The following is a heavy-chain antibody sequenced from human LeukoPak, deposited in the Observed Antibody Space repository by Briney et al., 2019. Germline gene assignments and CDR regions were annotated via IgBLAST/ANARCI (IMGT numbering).Heavy chain of an antibody. D-gene: IGHD1-26*01. V-gene: IGHV3-53*01. Sequence: PGGSLRLSCAASGFTFNIYAMSWVRQAPGKGLDWVSVIYSGGSTYYADSVKGRFTISRDNSKNTLYLQMNSLRAEDTAVYYCARGMYSGSSPADYWGQGTLVTVSS. J-gene: IGHJ4*02. CDR1: GFTFNIYA. CDR3: ARGMYSGSSPADY. CDR2: IYSGGST.